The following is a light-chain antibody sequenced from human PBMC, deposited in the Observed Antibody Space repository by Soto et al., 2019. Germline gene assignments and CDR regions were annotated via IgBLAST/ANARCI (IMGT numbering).Light chain of an antibody. V-gene: IGLV1-40*01. CDR1: SSDIGAGFD. Sequence: QSVLTQPPSVSGSPGQSVTISCSWISSDIGAGFDVHWYQHLPGTAPKLLIYGNTNRPSGVPGRFSGSKSGTSASLVISGLQAEDEADYYCQSYENSRTGFYVFGTGTKVTVL. J-gene: IGLJ1*01. CDR3: QSYENSRTGFYV. CDR2: GNT.